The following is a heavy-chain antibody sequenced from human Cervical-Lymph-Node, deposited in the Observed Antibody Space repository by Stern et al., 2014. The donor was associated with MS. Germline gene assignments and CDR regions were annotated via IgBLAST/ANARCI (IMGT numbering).Heavy chain of an antibody. Sequence: VQLVESGGGVVQPGRSLRLSCAASGFSFSSYTMHWVRQAPGKGLEWVAAISFDGRNKYYAVSVRGRFTISRDTSNNTLFLQMSTLRTEDTAVFYCASPPPFDFWGQGTLVAVSS. CDR3: ASPPPFDF. CDR1: GFSFSSYT. CDR2: ISFDGRNK. J-gene: IGHJ4*02. V-gene: IGHV3-30*14.